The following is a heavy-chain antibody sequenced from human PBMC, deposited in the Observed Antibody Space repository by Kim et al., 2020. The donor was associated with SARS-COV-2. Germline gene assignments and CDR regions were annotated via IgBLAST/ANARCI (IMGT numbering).Heavy chain of an antibody. D-gene: IGHD2-2*01. V-gene: IGHV3-21*01. CDR3: ARDLTGGCSSTSCQPPMGYYYYGMDV. CDR2: ISSSSSYI. Sequence: GGSLRLSCAASGFTFSSYSMNWVRQAPGKGLEWVSSISSSSSYIYYADSVKGRFTISRDNAKNSLYLQMNSLRAEDTAVYYCARDLTGGCSSTSCQPPMGYYYYGMDVWGQGTTVTVSS. CDR1: GFTFSSYS. J-gene: IGHJ6*02.